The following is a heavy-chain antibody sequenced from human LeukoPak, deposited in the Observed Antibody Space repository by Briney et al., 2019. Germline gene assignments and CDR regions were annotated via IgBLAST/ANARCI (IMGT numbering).Heavy chain of an antibody. CDR2: ISSSGSSI. CDR1: GFTFSSYE. J-gene: IGHJ6*04. Sequence: PGGSLRLSCAASGFTFSSYEMNWVRQAPGKGLEWVSYISSSGSSIYYADSVKGRFTISRDNAKNSLYLQMNSLRAEDTAVYYCASSDCSGGACYPWSQPNLMDVWGKGTTVTVSS. V-gene: IGHV3-48*03. CDR3: ASSDCSGGACYPWSQPNLMDV. D-gene: IGHD2-15*01.